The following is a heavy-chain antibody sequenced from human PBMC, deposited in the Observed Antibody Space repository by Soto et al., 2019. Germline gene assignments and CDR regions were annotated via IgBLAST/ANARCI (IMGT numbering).Heavy chain of an antibody. J-gene: IGHJ4*02. V-gene: IGHV3-23*01. CDR3: AKEVGIRGPDTRGDFDF. CDR2: ISWNADRT. CDR1: GFTFTSHA. Sequence: GGSLRLSCAASGFTFTSHAMSWVRQAPGRGLDWVSVISWNADRTYYADSVRGRFTISRDNFKETLYLHMSSLGAEDTAIYYCAKEVGIRGPDTRGDFDFWGQGTLVTVSS. D-gene: IGHD3-22*01.